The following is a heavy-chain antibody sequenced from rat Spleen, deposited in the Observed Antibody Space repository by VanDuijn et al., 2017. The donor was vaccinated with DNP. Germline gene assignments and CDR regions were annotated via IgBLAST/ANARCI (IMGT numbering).Heavy chain of an antibody. CDR2: ITSGAGTT. J-gene: IGHJ4*01. V-gene: IGHV5-31*01. Sequence: EVQLVESGGDLVQPGGSLKLSCVASGFTFSYYWMTWIRQVPGKGLEWIASITSGAGTTSYADSVKGRFTVSRDDARNTLYLQMNSLRSEDTATYYCTRVGDLHDGGDGDALDAWGQGTSVTVSS. CDR3: TRVGDLHDGGDGDALDA. D-gene: IGHD1-12*02. CDR1: GFTFSYYW.